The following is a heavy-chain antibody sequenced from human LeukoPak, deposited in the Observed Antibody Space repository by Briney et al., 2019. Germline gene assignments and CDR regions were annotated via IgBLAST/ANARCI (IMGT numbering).Heavy chain of an antibody. CDR1: GYSFATYW. D-gene: IGHD4/OR15-4a*01. J-gene: IGHJ5*01. V-gene: IGHV5-51*01. CDR2: IYPGDSDT. CDR3: TRRGASHDWFDS. Sequence: GESLKISCKGSGYSFATYWIAWVRQMPGKGLEWMGIIYPGDSDTRYSPSFQGQVTISADKSINTAYLQWSSLKASDTAIYYCTRRGASHDWFDSWGQGTLVTVSS.